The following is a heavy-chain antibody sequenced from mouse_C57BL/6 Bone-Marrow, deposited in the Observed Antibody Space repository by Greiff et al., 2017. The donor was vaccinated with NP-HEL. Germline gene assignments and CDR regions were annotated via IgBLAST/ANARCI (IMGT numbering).Heavy chain of an antibody. Sequence: QVQLQQSGAELVRPGASVTLSCKASGYTFTDYEMHWVKQTPVHGLEWIGAIDPETGGTAYNQKFKGKAILTADKSSSTAYMQLRSLTSEGSAVSYCTEYYAVDYWGQGTTLTVSS. J-gene: IGHJ2*01. V-gene: IGHV1-15*01. CDR1: GYTFTDYE. D-gene: IGHD1-1*02. CDR2: IDPETGGT. CDR3: TEYYAVDY.